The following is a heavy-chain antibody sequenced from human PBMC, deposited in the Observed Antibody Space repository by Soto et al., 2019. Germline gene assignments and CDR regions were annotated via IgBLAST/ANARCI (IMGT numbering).Heavy chain of an antibody. V-gene: IGHV1-18*01. Sequence: ASVKVSCKASGYTFTSYGISWVRQAPGQGLEWMGWISAYNGNTNYAQKLQGRVTMTTDTSTSTANMELRSLRSDDTAVYYCARDRRGYSYGSPVGYWGQGTLVTVSS. CDR3: ARDRRGYSYGSPVGY. J-gene: IGHJ4*02. CDR1: GYTFTSYG. CDR2: ISAYNGNT. D-gene: IGHD5-18*01.